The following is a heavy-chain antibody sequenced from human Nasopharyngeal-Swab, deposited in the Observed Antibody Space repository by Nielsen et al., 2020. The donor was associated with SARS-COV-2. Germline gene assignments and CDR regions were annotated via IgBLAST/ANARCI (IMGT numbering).Heavy chain of an antibody. Sequence: GSLRLSCAASGFTFSDYTMNWVRQAPGQGLEWVSSISSSGSYMYYTDSVKGRFTISRDNSKNTLYLQMNSLRPEDTAVYYCAREGVSSLPFGDYWGRGTLVTVSS. J-gene: IGHJ4*02. D-gene: IGHD2-8*01. CDR2: ISSSGSYM. V-gene: IGHV3-21*01. CDR3: AREGVSSLPFGDY. CDR1: GFTFSDYT.